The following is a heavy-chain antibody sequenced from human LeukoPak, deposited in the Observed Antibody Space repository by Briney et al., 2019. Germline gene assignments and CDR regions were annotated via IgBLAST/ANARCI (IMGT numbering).Heavy chain of an antibody. V-gene: IGHV1-69*02. D-gene: IGHD2-21*01. Sequence: GASVKVSCKASGGTFSSYTISWVRQAPGQGLEWMGRIIPILGIANYAQKFQGRVTITADKSTSTAYMEPSSLRSEDTAVYYCARSNGVVIANLKYYYYYMDVWGKGTTVTVSS. CDR2: IIPILGIA. CDR1: GGTFSSYT. J-gene: IGHJ6*03. CDR3: ARSNGVVIANLKYYYYYMDV.